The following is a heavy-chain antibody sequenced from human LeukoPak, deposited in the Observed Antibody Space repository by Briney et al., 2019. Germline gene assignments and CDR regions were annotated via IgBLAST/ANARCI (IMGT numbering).Heavy chain of an antibody. CDR1: GFTLSSYA. Sequence: GGSLRLSCAASGFTLSSYAMTWVRQAPGKGLEWVSSISSSSSYIYYADSVKGRFTISRDNPKNSLYLQMNSLRAEDTAVYYCARAMPLWYGEFGGGYGMDVWGQGTTVTVSS. V-gene: IGHV3-21*01. CDR3: ARAMPLWYGEFGGGYGMDV. J-gene: IGHJ6*02. CDR2: ISSSSSYI. D-gene: IGHD3-10*01.